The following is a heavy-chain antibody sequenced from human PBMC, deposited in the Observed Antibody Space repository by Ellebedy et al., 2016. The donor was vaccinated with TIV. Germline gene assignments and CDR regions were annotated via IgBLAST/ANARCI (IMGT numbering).Heavy chain of an antibody. CDR1: GGTFSSYA. CDR3: ARDTSRMYYYDSSGYYRSNFDY. Sequence: SVKVSCXASGGTFSSYAISWVRQAPGQGLEWMGGIIPIFGTANYAQKFQGRVTITADESTSTAYMELSSLRSEDTAVYYCARDTSRMYYYDSSGYYRSNFDYWGQGTLVTVSS. D-gene: IGHD3-22*01. CDR2: IIPIFGTA. J-gene: IGHJ4*02. V-gene: IGHV1-69*13.